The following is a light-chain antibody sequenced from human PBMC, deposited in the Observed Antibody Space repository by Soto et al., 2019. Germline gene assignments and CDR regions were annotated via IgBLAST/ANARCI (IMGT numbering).Light chain of an antibody. Sequence: EDVLTQSPGTLSLSAGERSTLSCRASQSVSSNYLAWYQQKPGQSPWLLIYGASNRASGISDRFSGSGSGTDFTLTIYRLEPEDFAVYYCQQYDTSPWTFGQGTKV. CDR1: QSVSSNY. J-gene: IGKJ1*01. V-gene: IGKV3-20*01. CDR2: GAS. CDR3: QQYDTSPWT.